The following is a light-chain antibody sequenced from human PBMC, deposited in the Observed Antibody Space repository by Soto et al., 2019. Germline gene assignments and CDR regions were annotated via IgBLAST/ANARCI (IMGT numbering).Light chain of an antibody. J-gene: IGKJ5*01. CDR1: QSISSW. V-gene: IGKV1-5*01. CDR2: DAS. Sequence: DIQMTQSPSTLSASVGDRVTITFRASQSISSWLAWYQQKPGKAPKLLIYDASSLESGVPSRFSGSGSGTEFTLTISSLQPDDFATYYCQQYNSYPLTFGGGTRLEIK. CDR3: QQYNSYPLT.